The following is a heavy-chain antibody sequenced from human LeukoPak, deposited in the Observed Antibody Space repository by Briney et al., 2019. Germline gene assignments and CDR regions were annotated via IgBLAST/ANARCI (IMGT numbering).Heavy chain of an antibody. D-gene: IGHD3-3*01. CDR1: GFTFSSYG. J-gene: IGHJ4*02. CDR3: AKLLRSGYYTSDYY. CDR2: IRYDGSNK. Sequence: GGSLRLSCAASGFTFSSYGMHWVRQAPGKGLEWVAFIRYDGSNKYYADSVKGRFTISRDNSKNTLYLQMNSLRAEDTAVYYCAKLLRSGYYTSDYYWGQGTLVTVSS. V-gene: IGHV3-30*02.